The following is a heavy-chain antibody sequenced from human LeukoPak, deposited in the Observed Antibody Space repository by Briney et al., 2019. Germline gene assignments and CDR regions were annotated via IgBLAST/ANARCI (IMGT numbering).Heavy chain of an antibody. V-gene: IGHV3-48*03. D-gene: IGHD3-16*01. CDR3: ARWGIYFDY. J-gene: IGHJ4*02. CDR2: IDLSGSTI. CDR1: GFTFDDYG. Sequence: YPGGSLRLSCAASGFTFDDYGMSWVRQAPGKGLEWVSSIDLSGSTIYYADSVKGRFTISRDNAQNSLFLQMNSLRGEDTAVYYCARWGIYFDYWGQGALVTVSS.